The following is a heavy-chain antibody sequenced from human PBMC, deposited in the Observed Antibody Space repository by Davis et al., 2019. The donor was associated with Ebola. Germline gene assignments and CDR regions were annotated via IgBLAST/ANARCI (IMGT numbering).Heavy chain of an antibody. CDR1: EFSFNNYA. Sequence: GGSLRLSCVGPEFSFNNYALSWVRQAPGKGPEWVSGISRSGTSTYDADSVKGRFTISRENAKNSLYLQMNSLRAGDTAVYYCVLGSGWIFDYWGQGTLVTVSS. D-gene: IGHD6-19*01. CDR3: VLGSGWIFDY. CDR2: ISRSGTST. J-gene: IGHJ4*02. V-gene: IGHV3-23*01.